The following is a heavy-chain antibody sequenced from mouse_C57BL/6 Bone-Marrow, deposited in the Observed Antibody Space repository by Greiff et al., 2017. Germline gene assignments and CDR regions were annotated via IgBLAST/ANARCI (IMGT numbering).Heavy chain of an antibody. CDR1: GFTFSSYT. V-gene: IGHV5-9*01. CDR3: SRQVTTVLATKYFDV. Sequence: EVQLVESGGGLVKPGGSLKLSCAASGFTFSSYTMSWVRQTPEKRLQWVAAISGGGGNTHYPDSVKGRFTISRDNDKNILYLQMSSLRSEDTALYYCSRQVTTVLATKYFDVWGTGTTVTVSS. J-gene: IGHJ1*03. CDR2: ISGGGGNT. D-gene: IGHD1-1*01.